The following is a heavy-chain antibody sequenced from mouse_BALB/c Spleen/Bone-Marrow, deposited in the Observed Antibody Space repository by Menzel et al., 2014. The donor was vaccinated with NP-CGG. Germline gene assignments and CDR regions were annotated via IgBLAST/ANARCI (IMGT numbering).Heavy chain of an antibody. CDR1: GFTFSDFY. CDR3: ARDVGYGNYFVY. J-gene: IGHJ3*01. V-gene: IGHV7-1*02. Sequence: EVMLVESGGGLVQPGDSLRLSCATSGFTFSDFYMEWVRQPPGERLEWIAASRNKAKYYTTEYSASVKGRFIVSRDTSQSVLYLQMSALRAEDTAIYYCARDVGYGNYFVYWGQGTLVTVSA. CDR2: SRNKAKYYTT. D-gene: IGHD2-10*02.